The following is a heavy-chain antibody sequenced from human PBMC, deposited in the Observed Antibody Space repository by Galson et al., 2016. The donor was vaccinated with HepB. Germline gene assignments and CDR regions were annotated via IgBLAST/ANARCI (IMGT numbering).Heavy chain of an antibody. CDR1: GFSLSNSRMS. D-gene: IGHD2-2*01. V-gene: IGHV2-26*01. CDR2: IFSNDEK. Sequence: PALVTPTQTLTLTCTVSGFSLSNSRMSVSWIRQPPGKALEWLAHIFSNDEKSYSPSLKSRLTITKDTSKNQVVLSMTNVNPVYTATYYCAHIILVVQAGIAGPFHYGGQGTLVTVSS. CDR3: AHIILVVQAGIAGPFHY. J-gene: IGHJ4*02.